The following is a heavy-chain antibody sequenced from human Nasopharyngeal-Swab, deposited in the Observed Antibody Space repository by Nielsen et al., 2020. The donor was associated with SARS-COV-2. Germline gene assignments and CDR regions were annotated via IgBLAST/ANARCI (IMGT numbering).Heavy chain of an antibody. CDR2: ISSDGSNK. CDR3: AKEQTSIAARPPFDL. V-gene: IGHV3-30*02. D-gene: IGHD6-6*01. CDR1: GFSFSSYG. J-gene: IGHJ4*02. Sequence: GGSLRLSCAASGFSFSSYGMHWVRPTPGNVLEWVAFISSDGSNKYYVDSVKGRFTISRDNSENTLYLQLSSLRADDTAVYYCAKEQTSIAARPPFDLWGQGNLVTVSS.